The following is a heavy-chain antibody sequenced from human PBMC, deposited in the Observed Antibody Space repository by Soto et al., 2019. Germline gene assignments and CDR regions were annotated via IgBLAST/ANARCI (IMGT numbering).Heavy chain of an antibody. CDR3: VRPLPSGQNYGMDV. Sequence: GGSLRLSCAASGLPVSTNYMSWVRQAPGKGLEWVSVIYNDGKTYYADSVKGRFTISRDASKNTLHLQMDSLRDEDTAVYYCVRPLPSGQNYGMDVCGQGTTVTVSS. CDR1: GLPVSTNY. J-gene: IGHJ6*02. V-gene: IGHV3-53*01. D-gene: IGHD3-10*01. CDR2: IYNDGKT.